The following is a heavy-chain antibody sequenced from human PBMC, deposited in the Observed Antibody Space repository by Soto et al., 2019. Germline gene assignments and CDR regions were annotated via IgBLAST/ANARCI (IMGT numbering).Heavy chain of an antibody. V-gene: IGHV1-18*01. CDR2: ISAYNGNT. J-gene: IGHJ4*02. CDR3: ARAPAWWYDSSGYVD. Sequence: ASVKVSCKASGYTFTSYGISWVRQAPGQGLEWMGWISAYNGNTNYAQKLQGRVTMTTDTSTSTAYMELRSLRSDDTAVYYCARAPAWWYDSSGYVDWGQGTLVTVSS. D-gene: IGHD3-22*01. CDR1: GYTFTSYG.